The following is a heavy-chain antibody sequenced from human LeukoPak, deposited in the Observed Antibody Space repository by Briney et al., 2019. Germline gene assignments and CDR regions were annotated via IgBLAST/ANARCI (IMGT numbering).Heavy chain of an antibody. J-gene: IGHJ4*02. D-gene: IGHD6-13*01. V-gene: IGHV1-8*01. CDR3: ARGSAAAYYLFDY. CDR1: GYTFTSYD. CDR2: MNPNSGNT. Sequence: ASVKVSCKASGYTFTSYDINWVRQATGQGLEWMGWMNPNSGNTGYAQKFQGRVTMTRNTSISTAYMELSSLRSEETAVYYCARGSAAAYYLFDYWGQGTLVTVSS.